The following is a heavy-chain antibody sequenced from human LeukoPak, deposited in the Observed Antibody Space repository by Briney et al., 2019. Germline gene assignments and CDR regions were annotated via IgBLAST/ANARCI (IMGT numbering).Heavy chain of an antibody. J-gene: IGHJ4*02. CDR1: GFTFSSYW. CDR2: IKQDGSEK. D-gene: IGHD3-22*01. V-gene: IGHV3-7*01. CDR3: ARDRSPISASSGYVDY. Sequence: GGSLRLSCAASGFTFSSYWMSWVRQAPGKGLEWVANIKQDGSEKYYVDSVKGRFTISRDNAKNSLYLQMNSLRAEDTAVYYCARDRSPISASSGYVDYWGQGTLVTVSS.